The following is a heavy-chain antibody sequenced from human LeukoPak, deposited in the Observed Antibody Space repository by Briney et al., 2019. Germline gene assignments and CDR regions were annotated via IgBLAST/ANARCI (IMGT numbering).Heavy chain of an antibody. J-gene: IGHJ4*02. V-gene: IGHV3-48*03. CDR3: ARAFRVVRGYLYDY. CDR2: ISSSGATK. CDR1: GFTFSSYE. Sequence: GGSLRLSCAASGFTFSSYEMNWVRQAPGKGLEWVSYISSSGATKYYADSVKGRFTISRDNAKNSLYLQMTSLRAEDTAFYYCARAFRVVRGYLYDYWGQGTLVTVSS. D-gene: IGHD3-10*01.